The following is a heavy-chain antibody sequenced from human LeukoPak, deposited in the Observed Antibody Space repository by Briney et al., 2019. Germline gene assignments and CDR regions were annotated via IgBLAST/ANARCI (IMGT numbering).Heavy chain of an antibody. CDR1: GFTFSSFG. D-gene: IGHD3-10*01. CDR3: ASALRGYYYYYYMDV. J-gene: IGHJ6*03. CDR2: ISGSGGST. V-gene: IGHV3-23*01. Sequence: GGSLRLSCAASGFTFSSFGMSWVRQAPGKGLEWVSAISGSGGSTYYADSVKGRFTISRDNSKNTLYLQMNSLRAEDTAVYCCASALRGYYYYYYMDVWGKGTTVTISS.